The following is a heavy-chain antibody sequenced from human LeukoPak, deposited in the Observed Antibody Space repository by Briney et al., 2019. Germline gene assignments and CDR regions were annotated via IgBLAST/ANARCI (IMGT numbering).Heavy chain of an antibody. Sequence: SETLSLTCAVYGGPFSNNYWNWIRQPPGKGLEWIGEIDHSGSANYNPSLTSRVTISMDTSKNQFSLKLSSVTAADTAVYYCARGFTGTTFDYWGQGGLVTVSS. J-gene: IGHJ4*02. D-gene: IGHD1-7*01. CDR3: ARGFTGTTFDY. V-gene: IGHV4-34*01. CDR2: IDHSGSA. CDR1: GGPFSNNY.